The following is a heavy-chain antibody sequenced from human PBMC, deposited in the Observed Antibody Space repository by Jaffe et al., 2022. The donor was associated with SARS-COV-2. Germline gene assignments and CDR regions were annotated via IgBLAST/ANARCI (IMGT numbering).Heavy chain of an antibody. CDR3: ARFCGGGSCYSEPAYYYGMDV. Sequence: EVQLVESGGGLVQPGGSLRLSCAASGFTFSSYAMHWVRQAPGKGLEYVSAISSNGGSTYYANSVKGRFTISRDNSKNTLYLQMGSLRAEDMAVYYCARFCGGGSCYSEPAYYYGMDVWGQGTTVTVSS. J-gene: IGHJ6*02. CDR2: ISSNGGST. CDR1: GFTFSSYA. D-gene: IGHD2-15*01. V-gene: IGHV3-64*01.